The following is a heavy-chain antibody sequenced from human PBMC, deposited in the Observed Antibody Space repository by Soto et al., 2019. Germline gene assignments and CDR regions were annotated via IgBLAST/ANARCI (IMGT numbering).Heavy chain of an antibody. V-gene: IGHV2-5*02. CDR2: IYWDDDK. Sequence: QITLKESGPALVKPTQTLTLTCTFSGFSLTTRGVGVGWIRQPPGKALECPALIYWDDDKRYSPSLQSRLSITKDTSKNQVLLTMTNVDPVDTATYYCAHIPNYYQYDWFDPWGQGTLVSVSS. D-gene: IGHD3-16*01. J-gene: IGHJ5*02. CDR3: AHIPNYYQYDWFDP. CDR1: GFSLTTRGVG.